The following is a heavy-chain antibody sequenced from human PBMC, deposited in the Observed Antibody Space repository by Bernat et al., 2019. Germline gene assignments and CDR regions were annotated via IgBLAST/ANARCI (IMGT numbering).Heavy chain of an antibody. CDR2: IRKDGNEK. CDR3: AGERYYGTYYFDS. D-gene: IGHD3-16*01. CDR1: GFTFSDYW. J-gene: IGHJ4*02. Sequence: EVQLVESGGGLVQPGGSLRLSCAASGFTFSDYWMSWVRQSPGSGLEWVANIRKDGNEKYYVDSAKGRFTISRDNAKNSLYLQMNSLRVEDTAVYYCAGERYYGTYYFDSWGQGTLVTVSS. V-gene: IGHV3-7*04.